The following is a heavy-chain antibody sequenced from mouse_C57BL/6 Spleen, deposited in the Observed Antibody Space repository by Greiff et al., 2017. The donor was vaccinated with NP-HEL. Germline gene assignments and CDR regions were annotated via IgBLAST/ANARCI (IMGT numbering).Heavy chain of an antibody. CDR1: GFTFSDYG. Sequence: DVQLVESGGGLVKPGGSLKLSCAASGFTFSDYGMHWVRQAPEKGLEWVAYISSGSSTIYYADTVKGRFTISRDNAKNTLFLQMTSLRSEDTAMYYWARERYYARDYWGQGTSVTVSS. V-gene: IGHV5-17*01. J-gene: IGHJ4*01. CDR3: ARERYYARDY. CDR2: ISSGSSTI.